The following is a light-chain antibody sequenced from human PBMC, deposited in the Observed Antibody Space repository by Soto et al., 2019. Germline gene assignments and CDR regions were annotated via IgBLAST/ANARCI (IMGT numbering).Light chain of an antibody. J-gene: IGLJ2*01. CDR1: SSNVGNDY. Sequence: QSALTQPPSVSAAPGQKVTISCSGSSSNVGNDYVAWYQQFPGTAPKLLIYENNKRPSGIPGRFSGSKSGTSATLGITGLQTGDEADYYCGAWDSSLSAVVFGGGTKVTVL. V-gene: IGLV1-51*02. CDR2: ENN. CDR3: GAWDSSLSAVV.